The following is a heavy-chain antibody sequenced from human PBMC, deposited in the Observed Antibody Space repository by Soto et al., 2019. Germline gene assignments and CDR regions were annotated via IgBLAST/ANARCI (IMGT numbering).Heavy chain of an antibody. CDR2: IWSDGNNR. J-gene: IGHJ4*02. D-gene: IGHD1-1*01. CDR1: GFMFSNHG. V-gene: IGHV3-33*01. CDR3: IRGDSWNAGASDY. Sequence: QVQLVESGGGVVQPGRSLRLSCAASGFMFSNHGMHWVRQAPGKGLEWVAVIWSDGNNRYYADSVKGRFTISRDNSKNTIYRQMNRLRAEDTAVYYCIRGDSWNAGASDYWGKGTLVTVSS.